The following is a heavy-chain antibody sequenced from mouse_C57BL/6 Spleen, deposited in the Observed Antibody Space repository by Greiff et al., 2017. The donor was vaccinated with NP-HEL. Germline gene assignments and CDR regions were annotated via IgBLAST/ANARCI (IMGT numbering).Heavy chain of an antibody. V-gene: IGHV1-52*01. CDR1: GYTFTSYW. Sequence: QVQLQQPGAELVKPGASVKLSCKASGYTFTSYWMHWVKQRPIQGLEWIGNIDPSDSETHYNQKFKDKATLTVDKSSSTAYMQLSSLTSEDSAVYYCARDYGRHFDYWGQGTTLTVSS. CDR2: IDPSDSET. J-gene: IGHJ2*01. CDR3: ARDYGRHFDY. D-gene: IGHD1-1*01.